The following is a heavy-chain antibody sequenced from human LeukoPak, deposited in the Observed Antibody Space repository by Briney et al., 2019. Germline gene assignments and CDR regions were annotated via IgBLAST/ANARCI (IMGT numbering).Heavy chain of an antibody. CDR3: ARDLHSGAYTFDS. CDR1: GFTFNSFS. CDR2: ISSISSII. J-gene: IGHJ4*02. D-gene: IGHD1-26*01. V-gene: IGHV3-48*02. Sequence: GGSLRLSCVASGFTFNSFSMNWVRQAPGKGLEWVSYISSISSIIYYAGSVKGRFTISRDNAKSSLYLQMNSLRDEDTAVYYCARDLHSGAYTFDSWGQGTLVTVSS.